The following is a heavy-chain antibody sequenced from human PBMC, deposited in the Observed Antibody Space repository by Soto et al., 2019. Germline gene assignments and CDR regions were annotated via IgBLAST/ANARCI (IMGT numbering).Heavy chain of an antibody. CDR1: GDSVSIGDYY. V-gene: IGHV4-61*08. CDR2: IYFSGRT. D-gene: IGHD3-16*01. Sequence: SETLALTCTVSGDSVSIGDYYWTWIRQPPGKGLEWVGHIYFSGRTNYIPSLESRVTISLDTSKNQFSLKLTSVTAADTAVYYCARVPIDTYMIYWSDPLGQGTLVTVSS. CDR3: ARVPIDTYMIYWSDP. J-gene: IGHJ5*02.